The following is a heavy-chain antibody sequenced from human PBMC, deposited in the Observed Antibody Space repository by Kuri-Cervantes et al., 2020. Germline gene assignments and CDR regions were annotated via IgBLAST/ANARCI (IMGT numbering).Heavy chain of an antibody. V-gene: IGHV3-11*01. CDR2: ISSSGSTI. J-gene: IGHJ4*02. Sequence: GGSLRLSCAASGFTFSDYYMSWIRQAPGKGLEWVSYISSSGSTIYYADSVKGRFTISRDNAKNSLYLQMNSLRAEDTAVYYCAKGTQQWPEASFDYWGQGTLVTVSS. CDR1: GFTFSDYY. CDR3: AKGTQQWPEASFDY. D-gene: IGHD2-2*01.